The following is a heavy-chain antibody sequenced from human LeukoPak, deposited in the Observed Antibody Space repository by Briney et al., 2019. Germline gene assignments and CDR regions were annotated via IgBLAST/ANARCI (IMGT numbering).Heavy chain of an antibody. D-gene: IGHD6-19*01. CDR1: GFTFSSYA. CDR2: ISSNGGSS. V-gene: IGHV3-64*01. Sequence: GGSLRLSCAASGFTFSSYAMHWVRQAPGKGLECVSAISSNGGSSYYANSVKGRFTISRDNSKNTLYLQMGSLRAEDMAVYYCARRYSSGWSLDYWGQGTLVTVSS. CDR3: ARRYSSGWSLDY. J-gene: IGHJ4*02.